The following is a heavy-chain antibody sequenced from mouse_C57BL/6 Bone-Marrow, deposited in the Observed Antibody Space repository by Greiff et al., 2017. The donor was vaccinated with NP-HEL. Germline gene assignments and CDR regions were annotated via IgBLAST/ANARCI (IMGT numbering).Heavy chain of an antibody. V-gene: IGHV1-19*01. CDR2: IYPYNGGT. Sequence: EVQLQQSGPVLVKPGASVKMSCKASGYTFPDYYMNWVKQSPGKSLEWIGVIYPYNGGTSYNQKFKGKATFTVDKSSSTAYMELNSLTSEDSAVYYCARGDITTVVATRYYAMDYWGQGTSVTVSS. J-gene: IGHJ4*01. CDR3: ARGDITTVVATRYYAMDY. D-gene: IGHD1-1*01. CDR1: GYTFPDYY.